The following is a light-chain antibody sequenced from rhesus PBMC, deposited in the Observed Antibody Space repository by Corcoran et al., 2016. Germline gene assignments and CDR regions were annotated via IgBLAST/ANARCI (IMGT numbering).Light chain of an antibody. J-gene: IGLJ1*01. CDR2: EVS. CDR1: SNDVGGYDY. Sequence: AALTQPPSVSGSPGLSVPISCTGTSNDVGGYDYVSWYQQHPGTAPKLMIYEVSKRPSGVSDRFSGSKSGNTASLTISGLQAEDEADYYCSSYAGSNNYIFGAGTRLTVL. CDR3: SSYAGSNNYI. V-gene: IGLV2-23*01.